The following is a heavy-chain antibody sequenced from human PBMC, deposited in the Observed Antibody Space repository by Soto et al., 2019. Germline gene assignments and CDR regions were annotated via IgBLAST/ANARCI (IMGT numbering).Heavy chain of an antibody. CDR3: ARDPYGDYVSRGGMDV. CDR1: GGSISSGDYY. D-gene: IGHD4-17*01. V-gene: IGHV4-30-4*01. CDR2: IYYSGST. J-gene: IGHJ6*02. Sequence: SETLSLTCTVSGGSISSGDYYWSWIRQPPGKGLEWIGYIYYSGSTYYNPSLKSRVTISVDTSKNQFSLKLSSVTAADTAVYYCARDPYGDYVSRGGMDVWGQGTTVTVSS.